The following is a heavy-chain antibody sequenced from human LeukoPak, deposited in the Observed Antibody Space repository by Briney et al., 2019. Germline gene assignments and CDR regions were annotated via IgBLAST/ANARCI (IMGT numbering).Heavy chain of an antibody. V-gene: IGHV3-21*01. J-gene: IGHJ4*02. D-gene: IGHD1-7*01. CDR3: ARAHNWNYGTFDY. CDR2: ISSSSSYI. CDR1: GFTFSSYS. Sequence: KTGGSLRLSCAASGFTFSSYSMNWVRQAPGKGLEWVSCISSSSSYIYYADSVKGRFTISRDNAKNSLYLQMNSLRAEDTAVHYCARAHNWNYGTFDYWGQGTLVTVSS.